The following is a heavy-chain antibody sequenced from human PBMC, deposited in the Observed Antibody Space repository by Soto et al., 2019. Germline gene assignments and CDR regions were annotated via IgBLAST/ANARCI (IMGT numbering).Heavy chain of an antibody. CDR3: ARALAAAGTTIDY. V-gene: IGHV3-30-3*01. Sequence: GWSLRLSCSASLFTFSSYAMHWVLKNPGKGLEFLAVISYDGSNKYYADSVKGRFTISRDNSKNTLYLQMNSLRAEDTAVYYCARALAAAGTTIDYWGQGTLVTVSS. J-gene: IGHJ4*02. D-gene: IGHD6-13*01. CDR2: ISYDGSNK. CDR1: LFTFSSYA.